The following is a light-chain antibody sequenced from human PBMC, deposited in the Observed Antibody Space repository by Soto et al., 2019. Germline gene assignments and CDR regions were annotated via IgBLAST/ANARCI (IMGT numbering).Light chain of an antibody. CDR1: QGIRNL. CDR2: GTS. V-gene: IGKV1D-16*01. Sequence: DIQITHSPCSLSASLGDIFTITFLASQGIRNLLVWYQQKPEKAPKSLIYGTSNLESGVPSRFNGSGSGTDYTLTISSLQPEDFATYYCQQDDSYPIPFGQGTLLEIK. CDR3: QQDDSYPIP. J-gene: IGKJ5*01.